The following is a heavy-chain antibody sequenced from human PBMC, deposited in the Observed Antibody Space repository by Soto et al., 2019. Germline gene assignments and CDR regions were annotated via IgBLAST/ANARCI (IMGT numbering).Heavy chain of an antibody. J-gene: IGHJ4*02. D-gene: IGHD3-10*01. CDR3: ARAYYFGSGTSYTLYY. CDR1: GFTFSNYG. Sequence: HPGGSLRLSCAASGFTFSNYGMHWVRQAPGKGLEWVAVISDDGVSKYYADPVQGRFTISRDNSESAVFLQMNSLRPDDTALYFCARAYYFGSGTSYTLYYWGQGTQVTVSS. V-gene: IGHV3-30*03. CDR2: ISDDGVSK.